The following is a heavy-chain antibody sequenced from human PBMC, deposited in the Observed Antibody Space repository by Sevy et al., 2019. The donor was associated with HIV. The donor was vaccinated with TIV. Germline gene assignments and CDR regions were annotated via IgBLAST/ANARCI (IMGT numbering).Heavy chain of an antibody. CDR3: ARAFGYSSSWYGNWFDP. CDR1: RGSISSGGYY. V-gene: IGHV4-31*03. D-gene: IGHD6-13*01. CDR2: IYYSGST. Sequence: SETLSLTCTVSRGSISSGGYYWSWIRQHPGKGLEWIGYIYYSGSTYYNPSLKSRVTISVDTSKNQFSLKLSSVTAADTAVYYCARAFGYSSSWYGNWFDPWGQGTLVTVSS. J-gene: IGHJ5*02.